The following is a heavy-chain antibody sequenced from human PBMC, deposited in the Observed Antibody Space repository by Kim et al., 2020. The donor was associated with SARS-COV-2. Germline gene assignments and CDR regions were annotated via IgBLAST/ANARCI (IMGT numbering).Heavy chain of an antibody. J-gene: IGHJ6*02. CDR1: GGSISSYY. V-gene: IGHV4-59*08. Sequence: SETLSLTCTVSGGSISSYYWSWIRQPPGKGLEWIGYIYYSGSTNYNPSLKSRVTISVDTSKNQFSLKLSSVTAADTAVYYCARHGRGYSSSSLYYYYGMDVWGQGTTVTVSS. CDR2: IYYSGST. D-gene: IGHD6-13*01. CDR3: ARHGRGYSSSSLYYYYGMDV.